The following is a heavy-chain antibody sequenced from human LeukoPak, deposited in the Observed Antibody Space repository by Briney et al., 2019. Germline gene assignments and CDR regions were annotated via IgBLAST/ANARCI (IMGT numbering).Heavy chain of an antibody. CDR3: AREPYRHSMDV. CDR2: IYYSGST. CDR1: GGSISSYY. Sequence: SETLSLTCTVSGGSISSYYWSWIRQPPGKGLEWIGYIYYSGSTNYNPSLKSRVTISVDTSKNQFSLKLSSVTAADTAVYYCAREPYRHSMDVWGQGTTVTVSS. J-gene: IGHJ6*02. D-gene: IGHD1-26*01. V-gene: IGHV4-59*01.